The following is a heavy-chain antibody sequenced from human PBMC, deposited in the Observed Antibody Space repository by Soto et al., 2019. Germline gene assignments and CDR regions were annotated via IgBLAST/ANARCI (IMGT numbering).Heavy chain of an antibody. D-gene: IGHD6-13*01. V-gene: IGHV3-23*01. Sequence: EVQLLDSGGGLVQPGGSLRLSCAASGFTFSSYAMSWVRQAPGRGLEWVSGISGGGGGISYADSVKGRFTISRDNSKNTLYMQMNSLRGEDTAVYYCARGAGRQQHIDCWGKGSLVTVSP. CDR1: GFTFSSYA. J-gene: IGHJ4*02. CDR3: ARGAGRQQHIDC. CDR2: ISGGGGGI.